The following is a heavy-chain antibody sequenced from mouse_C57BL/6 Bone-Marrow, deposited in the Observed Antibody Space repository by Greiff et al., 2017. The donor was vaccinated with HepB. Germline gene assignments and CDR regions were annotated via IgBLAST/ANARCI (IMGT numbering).Heavy chain of an antibody. Sequence: QVQLKQSGPELVKPGASVKISCKASGYAFSSSWLNWVKQRPGKGLEWIGRIYPGDGDTNYNGKFKGKATLTADKSSSTAYMQLSSLTSEDSAVYFCARSITTVVGRDYWGQGTTLTVSS. CDR2: IYPGDGDT. V-gene: IGHV1-82*01. D-gene: IGHD1-1*01. J-gene: IGHJ2*01. CDR3: ARSITTVVGRDY. CDR1: GYAFSSSW.